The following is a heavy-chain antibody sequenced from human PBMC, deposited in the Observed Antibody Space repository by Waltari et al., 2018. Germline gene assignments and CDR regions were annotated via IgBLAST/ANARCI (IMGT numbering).Heavy chain of an antibody. Sequence: EVQLVESGGGLVQPGGSLRLSCAASGFTFSNYWMHWVRQAPGKGLVWVSRIDSDGGGTIYADSVKGRFTISRDNAKNTVYLQMNSLRAEDTAVYYCARVEAGTIRGFAYWGQGTPVTVSS. CDR1: GFTFSNYW. V-gene: IGHV3-74*01. CDR3: ARVEAGTIRGFAY. J-gene: IGHJ4*02. CDR2: IDSDGGGT. D-gene: IGHD1-1*01.